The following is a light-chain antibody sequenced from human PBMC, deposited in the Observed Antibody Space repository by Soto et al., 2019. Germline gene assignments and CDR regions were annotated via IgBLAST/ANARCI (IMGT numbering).Light chain of an antibody. Sequence: DIMMNQAQVSLPVTTGEPASISCRSSQRLLHSNGSNYLDWYLQKPGQSPQHLIYLGSHRASGVPDRFSGSGSGTDFTLKISRVEAEDVGVYYCMQARQTPLAFGGGTKVEIK. J-gene: IGKJ4*01. V-gene: IGKV2-28*01. CDR3: MQARQTPLA. CDR1: QRLLHSNGSNY. CDR2: LGS.